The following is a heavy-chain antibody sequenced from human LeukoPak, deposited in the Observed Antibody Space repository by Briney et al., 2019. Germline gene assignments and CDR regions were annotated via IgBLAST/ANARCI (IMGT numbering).Heavy chain of an antibody. V-gene: IGHV4-34*01. CDR2: IYYSGST. Sequence: SETLSLTCAVYGGSFSGYYWSWIRQPPGKGLEWIGSIYYSGSTYHNPSLKSRVTISVDTSKNQFSLKLSSVTAADTAVYYCARHVWSSSGSEAFDIWGQGTMVTVSS. D-gene: IGHD2-15*01. CDR3: ARHVWSSSGSEAFDI. J-gene: IGHJ3*02. CDR1: GGSFSGYY.